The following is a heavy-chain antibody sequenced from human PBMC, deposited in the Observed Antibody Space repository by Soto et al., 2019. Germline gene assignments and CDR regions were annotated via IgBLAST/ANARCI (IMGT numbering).Heavy chain of an antibody. V-gene: IGHV4-61*01. CDR1: GGSVSSGSYY. D-gene: IGHD2-21*02. CDR3: ARFRVVTAIYYYGMDV. CDR2: IYYSGST. Sequence: QVQLQESGPGLVKPSETLSLTCTVSGGSVSSGSYYWSWIRQPPGKGLEWIGYIYYSGSTNYNPSLKSRVTISVDTSKNQFSLKLSSVTAADTAVYYCARFRVVTAIYYYGMDVWGQGTTVTVSS. J-gene: IGHJ6*02.